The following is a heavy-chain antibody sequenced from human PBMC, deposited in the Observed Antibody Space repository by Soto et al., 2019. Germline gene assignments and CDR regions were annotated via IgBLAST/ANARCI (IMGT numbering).Heavy chain of an antibody. CDR2: ISYSGST. CDR1: GDSISSSAYY. CDR3: VRLGEFWSGYSMFDP. Sequence: QLHLQESGPGLVKPSETLSLTCAVSGDSISSSAYYWGWIRQPPGKGLEWVGTISYSGSTFYNPSLKSRLTIPVETSQTQFSLKLSSVTAADTAVYYCVRLGEFWSGYSMFDPWGQGALVSVSS. V-gene: IGHV4-39*01. D-gene: IGHD3-3*01. J-gene: IGHJ5*02.